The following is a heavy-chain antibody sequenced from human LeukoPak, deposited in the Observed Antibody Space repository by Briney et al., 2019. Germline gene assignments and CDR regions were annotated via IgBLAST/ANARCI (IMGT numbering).Heavy chain of an antibody. J-gene: IGHJ4*02. CDR3: SRQVVGNDY. CDR2: INHSGYT. Sequence: SETLSLTCAVYGESSFSNYYWSWIRQIPGGALEWIGEINHSGYTNYNPSLKSRVTLSIDTSKNQFSLRLNSVTAADTAVYYCSRQVVGNDYWGQGTLVTVSS. CDR1: GESSFSNYY. V-gene: IGHV4-34*01. D-gene: IGHD3-22*01.